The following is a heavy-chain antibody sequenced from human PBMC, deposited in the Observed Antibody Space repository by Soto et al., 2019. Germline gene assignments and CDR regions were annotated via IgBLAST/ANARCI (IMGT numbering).Heavy chain of an antibody. J-gene: IGHJ6*02. Sequence: GESLKISCKGSGYSFTSYWISWVRQMPGKGLEWMGRIDPSDSYTNYSPSFQGHVTISADKSISTAYLQWSSLKASDTAMYYCARGGCSGGSCYGNYYYYGMDVWGQGTTVTVSS. V-gene: IGHV5-10-1*01. CDR2: IDPSDSYT. CDR3: ARGGCSGGSCYGNYYYYGMDV. CDR1: GYSFTSYW. D-gene: IGHD2-15*01.